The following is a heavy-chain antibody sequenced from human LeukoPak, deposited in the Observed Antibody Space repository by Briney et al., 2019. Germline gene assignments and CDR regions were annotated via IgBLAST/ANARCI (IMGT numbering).Heavy chain of an antibody. CDR1: GYIFTSYW. J-gene: IGHJ5*02. D-gene: IGHD3-10*01. Sequence: GESLKISCKGSGYIFTSYWIGWVRQMPGKGLEWMVIIYPGDSDTRYSPSFQGQVTISADKSISTAYLQSSSLQASDTAMYYCAIPQFYGSGSYHPPWGQGTLVTVSS. CDR2: IYPGDSDT. V-gene: IGHV5-51*01. CDR3: AIPQFYGSGSYHPP.